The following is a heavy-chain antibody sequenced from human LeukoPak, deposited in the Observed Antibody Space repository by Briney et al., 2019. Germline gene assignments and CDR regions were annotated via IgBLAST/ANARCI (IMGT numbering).Heavy chain of an antibody. V-gene: IGHV5-51*01. D-gene: IGHD1-1*01. CDR3: GSAIHGMTRFDP. Sequence: GESLKISCKASGYGFANYWIGWVRQMPGKGLEWMGIIYVSGSAIFYSPSVEGQVTMSADKSTDTAYLHWSGLEASDTALYFCGSAIHGMTRFDPWGQGTLVTVSP. J-gene: IGHJ5*02. CDR1: GYGFANYW. CDR2: IYVSGSAI.